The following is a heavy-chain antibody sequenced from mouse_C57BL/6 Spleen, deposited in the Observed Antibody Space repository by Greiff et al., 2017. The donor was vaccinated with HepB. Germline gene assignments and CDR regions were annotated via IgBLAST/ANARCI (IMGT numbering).Heavy chain of an antibody. Sequence: EVQVVESEGGLVQPGSSMKLSCTASGFTFSDYYMAWVRQVPEKGLEWVANINYDGSSTYYLDSLKSRFIISRDNAKNILYLQMSSLKSEDTATYYCARDRGLQDYAMDYWGQGTSVTVSS. CDR3: ARDRGLQDYAMDY. D-gene: IGHD2-4*01. CDR1: GFTFSDYY. CDR2: INYDGSST. V-gene: IGHV5-16*01. J-gene: IGHJ4*01.